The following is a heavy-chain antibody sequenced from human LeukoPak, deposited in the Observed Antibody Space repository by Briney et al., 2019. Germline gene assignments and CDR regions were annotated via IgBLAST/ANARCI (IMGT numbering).Heavy chain of an antibody. J-gene: IGHJ4*02. CDR1: GFTFSSYW. D-gene: IGHD3-3*01. CDR3: AAYDFWSGYSAGIDY. CDR2: IYSGGTT. Sequence: GGSLRLSCAASGFTFSSYWMSWVRQAPGKGLEWVSLIYSGGTTYYADSVRGRFTISRDNSKNTLYLQMNSLRAEDTAVYYCAAYDFWSGYSAGIDYWGQGTLVTVSS. V-gene: IGHV3-53*01.